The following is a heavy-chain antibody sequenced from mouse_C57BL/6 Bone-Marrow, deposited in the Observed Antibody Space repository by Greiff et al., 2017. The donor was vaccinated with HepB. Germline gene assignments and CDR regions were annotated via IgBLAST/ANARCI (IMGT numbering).Heavy chain of an antibody. CDR1: GFTFSDYY. D-gene: IGHD2-4*01. CDR3: ARDGYDYDGFAY. J-gene: IGHJ3*01. V-gene: IGHV5-16*01. CDR2: INYDGSST. Sequence: EVQRVESEGGLVQPGSSMKLSCTASGFTFSDYYMAWVRQVPEKGLEWVANINYDGSSTYYLDSLKSRFIISRDNAKNILYLQMSSLKSEDTATYYCARDGYDYDGFAYWGQGTLVTVSA.